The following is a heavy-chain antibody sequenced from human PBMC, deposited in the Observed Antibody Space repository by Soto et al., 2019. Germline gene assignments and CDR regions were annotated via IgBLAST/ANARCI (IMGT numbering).Heavy chain of an antibody. J-gene: IGHJ4*02. V-gene: IGHV1-2*02. CDR1: GYSFSGYY. Sequence: GASVKFSFKASGYSFSGYYIQWVRQAPGQGPEWLGWIYPNTETTDSSKKFQGRVTMTSDMSTRTVYMELRDLRSDDTAVYYCVSLETSGWAGVNGGQVALVTVSS. CDR3: VSLETSGWAGVN. D-gene: IGHD6-25*01. CDR2: IYPNTETT.